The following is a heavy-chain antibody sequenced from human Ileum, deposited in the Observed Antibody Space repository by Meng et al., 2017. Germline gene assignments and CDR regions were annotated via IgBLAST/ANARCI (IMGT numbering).Heavy chain of an antibody. V-gene: IGHV4-61*01. CDR1: GGAVSSASYY. J-gene: IGHJ4*02. CDR2: IHYSGSR. Sequence: QWRVEESGPGLVRPSGTLAPTCNVSGGAVSSASYYWSWIRQPPGKGLEWIGLIHYSGSRNYNPSLKSRVTMSVDTSKNQVSLRLTSVTAADTAVYYCARFYGSGTFEVHDYWGQGTLVTVSS. CDR3: ARFYGSGTFEVHDY. D-gene: IGHD3-10*01.